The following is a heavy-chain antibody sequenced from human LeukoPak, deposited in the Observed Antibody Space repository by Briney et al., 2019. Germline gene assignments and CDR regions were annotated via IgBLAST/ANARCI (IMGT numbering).Heavy chain of an antibody. Sequence: GASVKVSCKASGYTFTGYYMHWVRRAPGQGLEWMGWINPNSGGTNYAQKFQGRVTMTRDTSISTAYMELSRLRSDDTAVYYCARDGGSGWAGGDYWGQGTLVTVSS. J-gene: IGHJ4*02. CDR1: GYTFTGYY. CDR2: INPNSGGT. CDR3: ARDGGSGWAGGDY. D-gene: IGHD6-19*01. V-gene: IGHV1-2*02.